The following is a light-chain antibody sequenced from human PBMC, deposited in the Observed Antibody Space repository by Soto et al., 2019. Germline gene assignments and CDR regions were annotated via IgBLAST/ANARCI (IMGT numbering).Light chain of an antibody. Sequence: SSELTQPPSGSVAPEKTATITCGGNNIGNKRVHWYRQKPGQAPVLLISYDSDRPSGIPERFSGSNSENTATLTISRVEAGDEADYYCQVWDIMTDNYVFGSGTKVTVL. V-gene: IGLV3-21*04. CDR1: NIGNKR. CDR2: YDS. J-gene: IGLJ1*01. CDR3: QVWDIMTDNYV.